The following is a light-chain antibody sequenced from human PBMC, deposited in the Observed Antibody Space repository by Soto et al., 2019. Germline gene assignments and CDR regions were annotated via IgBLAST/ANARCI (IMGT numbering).Light chain of an antibody. J-gene: IGKJ1*01. CDR2: AAS. Sequence: DIQMTQSPPSLSESAGDRVTITCRASQGISTYLNWYQQKPGKAPKLLIYAASSLQGGVPSRFSGSGSETDFTLTISSLQPEDFATYSCQQSYSTTWTFGQGTKVDIK. V-gene: IGKV1-39*01. CDR1: QGISTY. CDR3: QQSYSTTWT.